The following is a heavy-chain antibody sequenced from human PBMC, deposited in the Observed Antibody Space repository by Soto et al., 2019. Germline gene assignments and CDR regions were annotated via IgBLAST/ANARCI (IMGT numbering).Heavy chain of an antibody. CDR2: ISGSCGST. CDR3: AKDDSEQLDYFIY. D-gene: IGHD6-6*01. Sequence: GSLRLSCAASRFTFSSYAISWVLQTPGKWLEWVSAISGSCGSTYYADSVKGRFTISRDNSKNTLYLQMNSLRAEDTAVYYCAKDDSEQLDYFIYWGQGTLVTVSS. CDR1: RFTFSSYA. J-gene: IGHJ4*02. V-gene: IGHV3-23*01.